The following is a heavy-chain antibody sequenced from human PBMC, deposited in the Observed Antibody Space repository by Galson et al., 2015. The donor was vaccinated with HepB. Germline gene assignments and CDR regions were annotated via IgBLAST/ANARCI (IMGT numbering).Heavy chain of an antibody. D-gene: IGHD2-21*01. J-gene: IGHJ4*02. V-gene: IGHV1-69*13. CDR3: ASRDCAGTKGYAGNDFAD. Sequence: SVKVSCKASGDTFTKYAINWVRQAPGRGLEWMGGIIPIFGTTRYAQTFQDRVTITADESTSTAYMELGSLRSDDTALYYCASRDCAGTKGYAGNDFADGGQGSLVTVSS. CDR2: IIPIFGTT. CDR1: GDTFTKYA.